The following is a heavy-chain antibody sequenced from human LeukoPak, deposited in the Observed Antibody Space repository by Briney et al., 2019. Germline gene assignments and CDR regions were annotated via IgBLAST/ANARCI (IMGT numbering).Heavy chain of an antibody. CDR1: GGSISNYY. CDR2: IYTSGST. CDR3: ARGRNRALDAFDI. D-gene: IGHD1-14*01. J-gene: IGHJ3*02. V-gene: IGHV4-4*07. Sequence: PSETLSLTCTVSGGSISNYYWSWIRQPAGKGLEWIGRIYTSGSTNYNPSLKSRVTMSVDTSKNQFSLKLNSVTAADTAVYYCARGRNRALDAFDIWGQGTMVTVSS.